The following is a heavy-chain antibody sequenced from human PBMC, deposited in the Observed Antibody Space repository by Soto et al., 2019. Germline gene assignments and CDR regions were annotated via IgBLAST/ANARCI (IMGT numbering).Heavy chain of an antibody. J-gene: IGHJ4*02. D-gene: IGHD3-9*01. V-gene: IGHV1-18*01. CDR3: VRDVLTDYSRYDY. CDR1: GYTFTSYG. CDR2: ISAYNGNT. Sequence: ASVKVSCKASGYTFTSYGISWVRQAPGQGLEWMGWISAYNGNTNYAQKLQGRVTMTTDTSTSTAYMELSSLRSEDTAVYYCVRDVLTDYSRYDYWGQGTLVTVSS.